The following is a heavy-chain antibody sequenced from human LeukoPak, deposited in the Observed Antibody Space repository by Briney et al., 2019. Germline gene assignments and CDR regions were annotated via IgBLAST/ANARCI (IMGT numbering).Heavy chain of an antibody. CDR2: IIPILGIA. J-gene: IGHJ4*02. Sequence: SVKVSCKASGGTFSSYAISWVRQAPGQGLEWMGRIIPILGIANYAQKFQGRVTITADKSTSTAYMELSSLRSEDTAVYYCARGGFDYYGTGRAFDVWGQGTLVTVSS. CDR1: GGTFSSYA. V-gene: IGHV1-69*04. D-gene: IGHD3-10*01. CDR3: ARGGFDYYGTGRAFDV.